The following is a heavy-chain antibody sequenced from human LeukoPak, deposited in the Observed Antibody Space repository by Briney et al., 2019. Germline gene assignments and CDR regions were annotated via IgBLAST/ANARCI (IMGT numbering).Heavy chain of an antibody. Sequence: GGSLRLSCAASGFTFSSYWMSWVRQAPGKGLEWVSSISSSSYIYYADSVKGRFTISRDNAKNSLYLQMNSLRAEDTAVYYCARDQDSGYDSWGQGTLVTVSS. CDR1: GFTFSSYW. V-gene: IGHV3-21*01. CDR2: ISSSSYI. CDR3: ARDQDSGYDS. D-gene: IGHD5-12*01. J-gene: IGHJ5*02.